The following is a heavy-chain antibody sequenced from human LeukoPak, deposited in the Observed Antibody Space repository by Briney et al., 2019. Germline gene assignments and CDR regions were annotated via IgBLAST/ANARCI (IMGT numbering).Heavy chain of an antibody. CDR1: GFTFSSYA. Sequence: GGSLRLSCAASGFTFSSYAMSWVRQAPGKGLEWVSATGGSGVTTYYADSVKGRFTISRDNSKNTLYLQMNSLRAEDTAIYYCVKYGDYGGNSFDYWGQGTLVTVSS. CDR3: VKYGDYGGNSFDY. J-gene: IGHJ4*02. V-gene: IGHV3-23*01. CDR2: TGGSGVTT. D-gene: IGHD4-17*01.